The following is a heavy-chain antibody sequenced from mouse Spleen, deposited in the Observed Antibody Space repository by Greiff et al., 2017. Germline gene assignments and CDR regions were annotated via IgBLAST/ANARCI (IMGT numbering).Heavy chain of an antibody. CDR1: GYTFTSYW. Sequence: QVQLQQPGAELVRPGSSVKLSCKASGYTFTSYWMHWVKQRPIQGLEWIGNIDPSDSETHYNQKFKDKATLTVDKSSSTAYMQLSSLTSEDSAVYYCARGGTMTPMDYWGQGTSVTVSS. D-gene: IGHD2-4*01. CDR3: ARGGTMTPMDY. V-gene: IGHV1-52*01. CDR2: IDPSDSET. J-gene: IGHJ4*01.